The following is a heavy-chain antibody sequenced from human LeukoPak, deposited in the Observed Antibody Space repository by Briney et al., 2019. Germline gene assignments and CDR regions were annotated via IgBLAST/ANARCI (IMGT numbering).Heavy chain of an antibody. J-gene: IGHJ6*03. Sequence: GASVKVSCKASGGTFSSYAISWVRQVPGQGLEWMGGIIPVFGTANYAQKFQGRVTITADESTSTVYMDLTSLRSDDTAVYYCARPRFGSDRYWYMDVWGKGTMVTVSS. CDR2: IIPVFGTA. D-gene: IGHD2-8*02. V-gene: IGHV1-69*13. CDR3: ARPRFGSDRYWYMDV. CDR1: GGTFSSYA.